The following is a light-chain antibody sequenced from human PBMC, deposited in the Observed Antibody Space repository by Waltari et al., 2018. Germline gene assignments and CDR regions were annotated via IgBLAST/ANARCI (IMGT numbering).Light chain of an antibody. CDR2: DAS. CDR1: QGISSN. Sequence: DIQLTQSPSLLSASAGDRVTITCRASQGISSNLAWYQQKPGKAPKVLIYDASTLQSGVPSRFSGSGSGTEFTLTVSSLQPEDFATYYCQQVNSYPRTFGGGTKVEIK. CDR3: QQVNSYPRT. J-gene: IGKJ4*01. V-gene: IGKV1-9*01.